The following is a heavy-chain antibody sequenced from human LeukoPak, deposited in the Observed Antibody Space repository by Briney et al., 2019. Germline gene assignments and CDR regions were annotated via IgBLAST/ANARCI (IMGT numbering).Heavy chain of an antibody. CDR1: GGSISSSNYF. Sequence: PSETLSLTCTVSGGSISSSNYFWGWIRQPPGKGLEWIGSIYYSGSTYYNPSLKSRVTISVDTSKNQFSLKLSSVTAADTAVYYCARDSGYSSGWYEALFDYWGQGTLVTVSS. CDR2: IYYSGST. V-gene: IGHV4-39*07. J-gene: IGHJ4*02. CDR3: ARDSGYSSGWYEALFDY. D-gene: IGHD6-19*01.